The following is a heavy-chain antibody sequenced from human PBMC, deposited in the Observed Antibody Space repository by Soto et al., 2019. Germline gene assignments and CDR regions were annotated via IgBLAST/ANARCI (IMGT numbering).Heavy chain of an antibody. CDR2: IDPSDSYT. CDR1: GYKFTSNW. CDR3: ARQAPRGYTYAKYYFEY. J-gene: IGHJ4*02. V-gene: IGHV5-10-1*01. D-gene: IGHD5-18*01. Sequence: PXDSLTISCQASGYKFTSNWLSLVRQVPGKGLEWVGRIDPSDSYTKYSPSFQGRVTITTDKSISTVYLQWDSLQASDTAMYYCARQAPRGYTYAKYYFEYWGQGTLVTVSS.